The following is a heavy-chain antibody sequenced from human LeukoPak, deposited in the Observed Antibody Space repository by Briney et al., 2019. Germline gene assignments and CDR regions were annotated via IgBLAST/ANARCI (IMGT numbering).Heavy chain of an antibody. CDR1: GGSFSGYY. J-gene: IGHJ5*02. D-gene: IGHD4-11*01. CDR2: INHSGST. V-gene: IGHV4-34*01. Sequence: SETLSLTCAVYGGSFSGYYWSWIRQPPGKGLEWIGEINHSGSTNYNPSLKSRVTISVDTSKNQLSLKLSSVTAADTAVYYCARGRTTTVTLGFDPWGQGTLVTVSS. CDR3: ARGRTTTVTLGFDP.